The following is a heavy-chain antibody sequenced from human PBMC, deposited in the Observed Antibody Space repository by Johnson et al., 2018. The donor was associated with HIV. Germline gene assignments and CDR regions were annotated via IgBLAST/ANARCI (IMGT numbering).Heavy chain of an antibody. CDR2: ISYDGHNE. D-gene: IGHD3-3*01. CDR1: GFIFSSYS. J-gene: IGHJ3*02. CDR3: ALTESRFLEWLFRAFDI. Sequence: VQLVESGGGLVQPGGSLRLSCTVSGFIFSSYSMHWVRQAPGKGLEGVAVISYDGHNEYYADSVEGRFTVSRDNTKNTLYLQMNSLRADDTAIYYCALTESRFLEWLFRAFDIWGQGTMVTVSS. V-gene: IGHV3-30*04.